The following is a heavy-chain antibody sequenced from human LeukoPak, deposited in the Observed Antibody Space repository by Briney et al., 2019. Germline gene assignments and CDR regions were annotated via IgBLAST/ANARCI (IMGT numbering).Heavy chain of an antibody. Sequence: PSETLSLTCTVSGGSISSYYWSWIRQPPGKGLEWIGYIYYSGSTNYNPSLKSRVTISVDTSKNQFSLKLSSVTAAGTAVYYCARDRDYGDYVWFDPWGQGTLVTVSS. CDR3: ARDRDYGDYVWFDP. CDR1: GGSISSYY. V-gene: IGHV4-59*01. D-gene: IGHD4-17*01. CDR2: IYYSGST. J-gene: IGHJ5*02.